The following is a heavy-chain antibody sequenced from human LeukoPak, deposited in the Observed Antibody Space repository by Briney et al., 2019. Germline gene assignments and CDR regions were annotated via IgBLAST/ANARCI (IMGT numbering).Heavy chain of an antibody. CDR1: GFTLSSYA. Sequence: GGSLRLSCAASGFTLSSYAMSWVRQAPGKGLEWVSAISGSGGSTYYADSVKGRFTISRDNSKNTLYLQMNSLRAEDTAVYYCAKYGSATYYYDSSSYERGAKFYYYYMDVWGKGTTVTVSS. CDR2: ISGSGGST. CDR3: AKYGSATYYYDSSSYERGAKFYYYYMDV. D-gene: IGHD3-22*01. J-gene: IGHJ6*03. V-gene: IGHV3-23*01.